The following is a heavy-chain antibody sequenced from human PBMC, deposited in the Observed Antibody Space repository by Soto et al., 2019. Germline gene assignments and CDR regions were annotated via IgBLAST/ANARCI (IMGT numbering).Heavy chain of an antibody. Sequence: GGSLRLSCAASGFTFSSYSMNWVRQAPGKGLEWVSSISSSSSYIYYADSVKGRSTISRDNAKNSLYLQMNSLRAEDTAVYYCARGGSYSSGWYRCCYYYGMDVWGQGTTVTVSS. CDR1: GFTFSSYS. CDR3: ARGGSYSSGWYRCCYYYGMDV. CDR2: ISSSSSYI. V-gene: IGHV3-21*01. D-gene: IGHD6-19*01. J-gene: IGHJ6*02.